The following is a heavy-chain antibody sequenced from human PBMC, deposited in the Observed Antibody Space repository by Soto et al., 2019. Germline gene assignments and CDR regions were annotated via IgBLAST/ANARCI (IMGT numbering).Heavy chain of an antibody. J-gene: IGHJ4*02. CDR2: MQPSNGRT. V-gene: IGHV1-8*01. Sequence: QVQLVQSGAEVREPGASVKVSCKASGYSFTSLDINWVRQTAGQGLEWMGWMQPSNGRTGYAQKFQGRVTMTRDPSINTAYMELTTLTSDDTAFYYCARGVSAGVDYWGQGTLVTVSS. CDR1: GYSFTSLD. CDR3: ARGVSAGVDY. D-gene: IGHD1-26*01.